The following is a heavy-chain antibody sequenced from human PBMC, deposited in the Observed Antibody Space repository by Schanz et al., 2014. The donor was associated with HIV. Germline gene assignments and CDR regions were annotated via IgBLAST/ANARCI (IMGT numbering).Heavy chain of an antibody. CDR3: ARGAGDTDWGRI. V-gene: IGHV3-30*03. CDR2: ISYDGSNK. J-gene: IGHJ3*02. CDR1: GFTFNNYD. D-gene: IGHD5-18*01. Sequence: VQLVESGGGLVQPGGSLRLSCAASGFTFNNYDMNWVRLAPGKGLEWVAVISYDGSNKYYTDSVKGRFTISRDNSKNTLFLQLNSLRAEDTAVYYCARGAGDTDWGRIWGQGTLVTVSS.